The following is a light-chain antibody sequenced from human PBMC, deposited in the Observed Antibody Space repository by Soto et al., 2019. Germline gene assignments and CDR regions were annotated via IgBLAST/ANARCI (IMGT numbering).Light chain of an antibody. Sequence: EVVMTQSPATLSVSPGERGTLSWWSSQSVADNLAWFQQKPGQGPRLLIYGASTRATGIPARFSGSGSETDFTLTISSLRSEDSAVYHCQQYNNWPITFGQGTRLEI. V-gene: IGKV3-15*01. CDR2: GAS. J-gene: IGKJ5*01. CDR1: QSVADN. CDR3: QQYNNWPIT.